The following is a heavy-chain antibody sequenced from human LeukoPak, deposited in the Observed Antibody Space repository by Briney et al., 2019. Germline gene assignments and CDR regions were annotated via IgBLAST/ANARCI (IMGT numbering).Heavy chain of an antibody. V-gene: IGHV3-7*04. J-gene: IGHJ4*02. D-gene: IGHD6-13*01. Sequence: PGGSLRLSCAASGFTFSTYAMSWVRQAPGKGLEWVANINQDGSQKHFVGSVKGRFTISRDNAKNSLSLQMNSLRAEDAAVYYCARDGQYSTSWYDFDYWGQGTLVTVSS. CDR1: GFTFSTYA. CDR3: ARDGQYSTSWYDFDY. CDR2: INQDGSQK.